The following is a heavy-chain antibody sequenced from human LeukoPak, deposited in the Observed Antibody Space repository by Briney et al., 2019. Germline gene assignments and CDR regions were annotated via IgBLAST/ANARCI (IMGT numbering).Heavy chain of an antibody. CDR1: GFTFSSYA. D-gene: IGHD2-15*01. J-gene: IGHJ4*02. CDR3: ARDYEEDCSGGSCYSIPGAIDY. Sequence: QPGGSLRLSCAASGFTFSSYAMSWVRQAPGKGLEWVSAISGSGGSTYYADSVKGRFTISRDNSKNTLYLQMNSLRAEDTAVYYCARDYEEDCSGGSCYSIPGAIDYWGQGTLVTVSS. V-gene: IGHV3-23*01. CDR2: ISGSGGST.